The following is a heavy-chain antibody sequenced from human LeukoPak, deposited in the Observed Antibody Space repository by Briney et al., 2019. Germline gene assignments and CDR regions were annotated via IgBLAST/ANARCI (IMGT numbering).Heavy chain of an antibody. CDR2: ISYDGSNK. CDR3: ARDPVRRASGTTEIDY. V-gene: IGHV3-30-3*01. D-gene: IGHD4-11*01. CDR1: GFTFSSYA. J-gene: IGHJ4*02. Sequence: PGRSLRLSCAASGFTFSSYAMHWVRQAPGKGLEWVAVISYDGSNKYYADSVKGRFTISRDNSKNTLYLQMNSLRAEDTAVYYCARDPVRRASGTTEIDYWGQGTLVTVSS.